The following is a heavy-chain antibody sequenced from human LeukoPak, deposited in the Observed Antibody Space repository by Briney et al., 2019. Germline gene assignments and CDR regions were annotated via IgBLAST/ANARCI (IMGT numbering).Heavy chain of an antibody. CDR2: ISWNSGSI. D-gene: IGHD6-19*01. CDR1: GFTFDDYA. V-gene: IGHV3-9*03. J-gene: IGHJ5*02. CDR3: AKGSYPGIAVAGTDH. Sequence: GGSLRLSCAASGFTFDDYAMHWVRQAPGKGLEWVSGISWNSGSIGYADSVKGRFTISRDNAKNSLYLQMNSLRAEDMALYHCAKGSYPGIAVAGTDHWGQGTLVTVSS.